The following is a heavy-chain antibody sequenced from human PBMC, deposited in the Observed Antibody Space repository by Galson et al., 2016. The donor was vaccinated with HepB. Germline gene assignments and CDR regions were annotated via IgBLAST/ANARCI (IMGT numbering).Heavy chain of an antibody. CDR3: ARGGRILWDGMDV. D-gene: IGHD2/OR15-2a*01. Sequence: SLRLSCAASGFSLSSYWMSWVRQAPGRGLEWVANIKQDGSEKYYMDSVKGRFTISRDDAKNSVYLQMNSLRAEDTALYYCARGGRILWDGMDVWGQGTTVSVSS. J-gene: IGHJ6*02. CDR2: IKQDGSEK. CDR1: GFSLSSYW. V-gene: IGHV3-7*01.